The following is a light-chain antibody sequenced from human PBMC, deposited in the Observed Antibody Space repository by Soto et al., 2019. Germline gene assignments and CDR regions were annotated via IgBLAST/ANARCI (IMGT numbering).Light chain of an antibody. CDR1: QSISTW. CDR3: QQYNSYPYT. V-gene: IGKV1-5*01. CDR2: DAS. Sequence: DIQMTQSPSTLSASIRDRVTITCRASQSISTWLAWYQQKPGKAPKLLIYDASSLKSGVPSRFSGSGSGTEFTLTISSLQPDDFATFYFQQYNSYPYTFGQGTKVEIK. J-gene: IGKJ2*01.